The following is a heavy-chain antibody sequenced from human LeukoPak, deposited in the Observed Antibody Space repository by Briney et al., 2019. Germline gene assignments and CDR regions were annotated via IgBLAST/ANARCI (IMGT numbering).Heavy chain of an antibody. J-gene: IGHJ6*04. Sequence: GESLKISWKGSGYSFTSYWISWVRQMPGKGLEWMGRIDPSDSYTNYSPSFQGHVTISADQSISTAYLQWSSLKASDTAMYYCAITTAMAPYYYYYGMDVWGKGTTVTVSS. CDR1: GYSFTSYW. D-gene: IGHD5-18*01. V-gene: IGHV5-10-1*01. CDR3: AITTAMAPYYYYYGMDV. CDR2: IDPSDSYT.